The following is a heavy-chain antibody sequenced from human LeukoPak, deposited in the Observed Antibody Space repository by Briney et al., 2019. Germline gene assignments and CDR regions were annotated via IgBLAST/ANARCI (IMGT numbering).Heavy chain of an antibody. CDR1: GFTFDDYA. CDR2: ISWDSGSI. D-gene: IGHD6-19*01. V-gene: IGHV3-9*01. CDR3: VKDSGWLGQTGMDV. Sequence: GGPLRLSCAASGFTFDDYAMHWVRQAPGKGLEWVSGISWDSGSIGYADSVKGRFTISRDNAKNSLYLQMISLRADDTALYYCVKDSGWLGQTGMDVWGQGTTVTVSS. J-gene: IGHJ6*02.